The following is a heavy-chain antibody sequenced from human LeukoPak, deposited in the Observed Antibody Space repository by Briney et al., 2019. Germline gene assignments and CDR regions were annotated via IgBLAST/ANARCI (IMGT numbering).Heavy chain of an antibody. CDR3: ARGTDMTPLTGYYSFVY. Sequence: SETLSLTCTVSGGSITGYYWTWIRQPAGKGLEGIGRVSDTGRAYYNPSIERRGTISLDTSNNRFSRKATSMTPADPAAYYCARGTDMTPLTGYYSFVYWGPGTLVSVSS. V-gene: IGHV4-4*07. CDR2: VSDTGRA. CDR1: GGSITGYY. J-gene: IGHJ4*02. D-gene: IGHD3-9*01.